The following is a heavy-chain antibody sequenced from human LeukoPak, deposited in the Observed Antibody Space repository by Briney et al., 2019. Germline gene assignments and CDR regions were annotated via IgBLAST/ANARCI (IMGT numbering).Heavy chain of an antibody. CDR1: GGSISSYY. D-gene: IGHD6-19*01. J-gene: IGHJ1*01. V-gene: IGHV4-59*01. Sequence: SETLSLTCTVSGGSISSYYWSWIRQPPGKGLEWIGSISYSGSTNYNPSLESRVTISVDTSKNQISLKVSSVTAADTTVYYCARESIKQWLIWGQGTLVTVSS. CDR3: ARESIKQWLI. CDR2: ISYSGST.